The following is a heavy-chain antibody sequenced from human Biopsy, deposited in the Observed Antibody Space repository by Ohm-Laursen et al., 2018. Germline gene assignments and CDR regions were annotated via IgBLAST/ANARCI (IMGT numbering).Heavy chain of an antibody. CDR1: GFTLRSHA. J-gene: IGHJ5*02. CDR2: INGSGGST. CDR3: ARDLYDFCGGCPFDP. V-gene: IGHV3-23*01. Sequence: SLRLSCAASGFTLRSHAMSWVRQAPGKGLECVSLINGSGGSTYYADPVKGRFTISRDNSKNTLYLQMNSLRAEDTAMYYCARDLYDFCGGCPFDPWGQGTLVTVSP. D-gene: IGHD3-3*01.